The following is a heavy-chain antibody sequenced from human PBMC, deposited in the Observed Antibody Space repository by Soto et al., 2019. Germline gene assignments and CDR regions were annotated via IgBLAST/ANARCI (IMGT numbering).Heavy chain of an antibody. D-gene: IGHD2-8*01. CDR1: ESVYRADS. CDR3: TRDDDIPTHIDY. Sequence: GGSVRQSGVDAESVYRADSRNWVSQAPGKGLEWLSYISSTNTIYYGDSVKGRFTISRDNAKNSLYLQMNSLKAEDTAVYYCTRDDDIPTHIDYWGQGTLVTVSS. CDR2: ISSTNTI. J-gene: IGHJ4*02. V-gene: IGHV3-48*01.